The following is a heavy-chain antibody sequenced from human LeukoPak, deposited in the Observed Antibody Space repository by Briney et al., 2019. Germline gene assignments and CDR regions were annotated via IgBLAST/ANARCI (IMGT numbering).Heavy chain of an antibody. Sequence: SETLSLTCPVYGGSFSGYYRSWIRQPPGKGLEWIGEINHSGSTNYNPSLKSRVTISVDTSKNQFSLKLSSVTAADTAVYYCARVVAAAVDYWGQGTLVTVSS. J-gene: IGHJ4*02. CDR3: ARVVAAAVDY. CDR1: GGSFSGYY. D-gene: IGHD6-13*01. CDR2: INHSGST. V-gene: IGHV4-34*01.